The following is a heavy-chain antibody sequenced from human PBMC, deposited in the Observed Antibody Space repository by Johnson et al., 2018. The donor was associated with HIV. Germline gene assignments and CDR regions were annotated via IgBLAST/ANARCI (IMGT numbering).Heavy chain of an antibody. CDR3: TTEDYRLTAFDM. Sequence: VQLVESGGGLVQPGGSLRLSCAASGFTFSNVWMNWVRQAPGKGLEWVGRIKSKADGGTTHYGAPVKGRFSISRDDSQNTLYLQMNSLKTEDTAVYYCTTEDYRLTAFDMWGQGTMVSVSS. CDR1: GFTFSNVW. J-gene: IGHJ3*02. CDR2: IKSKADGGTT. V-gene: IGHV3-15*01. D-gene: IGHD3-16*02.